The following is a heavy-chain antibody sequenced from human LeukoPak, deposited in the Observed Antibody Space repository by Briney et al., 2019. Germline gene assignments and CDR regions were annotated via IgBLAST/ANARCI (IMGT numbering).Heavy chain of an antibody. CDR1: GFTFSSYG. CDR3: AKDRYDSSGYYYRGYYYGMDV. Sequence: GGSLRLSCAASGFTFSSYGMHWVRQAPGKGLEWVAVISYDGSNKYYADSVKGRFTISRDNSKNTLYLQMNSLRAEDTAVYYCAKDRYDSSGYYYRGYYYGMDVWGQGTTVTVSS. CDR2: ISYDGSNK. J-gene: IGHJ6*02. V-gene: IGHV3-30*18. D-gene: IGHD3-22*01.